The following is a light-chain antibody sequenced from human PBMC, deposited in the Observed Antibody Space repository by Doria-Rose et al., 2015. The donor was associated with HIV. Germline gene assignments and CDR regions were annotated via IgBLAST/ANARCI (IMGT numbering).Light chain of an antibody. CDR1: QSFSSTY. CDR2: DGS. J-gene: IGKJ1*01. V-gene: IGKV3-20*01. CDR3: HQYGTSWT. Sequence: VLTQSPGTLSLSPGARATLSCRARQSFSSTYLAWYQQKPGQAPSLLIYDGSTRATGIPDRFSASGSGTDFTLTINRLEPEDFALYYCHQYGTSWTFGQGTKVEV.